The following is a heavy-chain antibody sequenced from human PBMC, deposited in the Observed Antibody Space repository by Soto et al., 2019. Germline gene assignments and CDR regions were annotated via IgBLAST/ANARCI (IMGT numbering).Heavy chain of an antibody. CDR2: IYYSGST. Sequence: SETLSLTCTVSGGSISSSSYYWGWIRQPPGKGLEWIGSIYYSGSTYYNPSLKSRVTISVDTSKNQFSLKLSSVTAADTAVYYCASPYYYDSSGITAVEWSAFDIWGQGTMVT. D-gene: IGHD3-22*01. CDR1: GGSISSSSYY. J-gene: IGHJ3*02. V-gene: IGHV4-39*01. CDR3: ASPYYYDSSGITAVEWSAFDI.